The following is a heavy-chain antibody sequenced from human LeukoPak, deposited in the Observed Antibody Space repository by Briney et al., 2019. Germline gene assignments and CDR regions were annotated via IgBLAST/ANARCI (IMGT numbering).Heavy chain of an antibody. Sequence: GGSLRLSCAASGFTFSSSPMSWVRQAPGKGLEWVANIKYDGNEEYYVDSVKGRFTISRDNAKNSLYLQLNSLRVEDTAVYYCKSGGAAPGSFDYWGQGTLVTVSP. CDR3: KSGGAAPGSFDY. V-gene: IGHV3-7*01. J-gene: IGHJ4*02. D-gene: IGHD1-1*01. CDR1: GFTFSSSP. CDR2: IKYDGNEE.